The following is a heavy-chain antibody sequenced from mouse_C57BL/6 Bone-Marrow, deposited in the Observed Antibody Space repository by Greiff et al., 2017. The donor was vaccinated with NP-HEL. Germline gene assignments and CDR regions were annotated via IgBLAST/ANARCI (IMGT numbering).Heavy chain of an antibody. V-gene: IGHV1-55*01. J-gene: IGHJ4*01. CDR2: IYPGSGST. D-gene: IGHD1-1*01. CDR1: GYTFTSYW. CDR3: ARRGLLRYYYAMDY. Sequence: QVQLQQSGAELVKPGASVKMSCKASGYTFTSYWITWVKQRPGQGLEWIGDIYPGSGSTNYNEKFKSKATLTVDTSSNTAYMQLSSLTSEDSAVYYCARRGLLRYYYAMDYWGQGTSVTVSS.